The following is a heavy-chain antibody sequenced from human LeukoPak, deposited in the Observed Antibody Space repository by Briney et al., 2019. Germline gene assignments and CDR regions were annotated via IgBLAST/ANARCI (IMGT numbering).Heavy chain of an antibody. Sequence: ASVKVSCKASGYAFTGYYINWVRQAPGQGLEWMGWINPNSGGTNYAQKFQGRVTMTRDTSINTAYMELSSLKSDDTAVYYCARVEELEPQYFDYWGQGTLVTVSS. CDR1: GYAFTGYY. CDR2: INPNSGGT. J-gene: IGHJ4*02. D-gene: IGHD1-1*01. CDR3: ARVEELEPQYFDY. V-gene: IGHV1-2*02.